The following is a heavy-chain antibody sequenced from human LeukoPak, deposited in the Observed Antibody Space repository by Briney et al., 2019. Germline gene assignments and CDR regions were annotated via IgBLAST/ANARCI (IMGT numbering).Heavy chain of an antibody. J-gene: IGHJ4*02. D-gene: IGHD3-10*01. CDR3: ARDTDTGNYYGSGSYYSPLGY. CDR2: ISAYNGNT. V-gene: IGHV1-18*01. CDR1: GYTFTSYG. Sequence: ASVTVSCKASGYTFTSYGISWVRQAHGQGLEWMGWISAYNGNTNYAQKFQGRVTVTTDTFTSTAYMELRSLRSDDTAMYHCARDTDTGNYYGSGSYYSPLGYWGQGTLVTVSS.